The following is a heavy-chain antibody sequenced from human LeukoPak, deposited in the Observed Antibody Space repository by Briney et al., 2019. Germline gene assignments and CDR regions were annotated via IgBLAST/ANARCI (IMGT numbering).Heavy chain of an antibody. CDR1: GFTFKSYA. Sequence: GGSLRLSCAASGFTFKSYAMTWVRQAPGKGLEWVSAIGGGGDKVFYADSVKGRFTISRDNSKNTLYLQMNSLRAEDTAVYYCARDLSYYDSSGLDYWGQGTLVTVSS. CDR2: IGGGGDKV. CDR3: ARDLSYYDSSGLDY. V-gene: IGHV3-23*01. J-gene: IGHJ4*02. D-gene: IGHD3-22*01.